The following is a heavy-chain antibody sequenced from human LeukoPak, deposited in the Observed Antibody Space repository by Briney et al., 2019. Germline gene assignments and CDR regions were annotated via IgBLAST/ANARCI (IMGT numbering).Heavy chain of an antibody. Sequence: SETLSLTCTVSGGSISSSSYYWGWIRQPPGRGLEWIGSIYYSGSTYYNPSLKSRVTISVDTSKNQFSLKLSSVTAADTAAYYCATDGTLGYCSGGSCSYYFDYWGQGTLVTVSS. D-gene: IGHD2-15*01. CDR1: GGSISSSSYY. CDR3: ATDGTLGYCSGGSCSYYFDY. CDR2: IYYSGST. J-gene: IGHJ4*02. V-gene: IGHV4-39*01.